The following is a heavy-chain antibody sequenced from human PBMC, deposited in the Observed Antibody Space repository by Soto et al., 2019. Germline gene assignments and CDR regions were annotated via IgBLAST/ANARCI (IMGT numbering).Heavy chain of an antibody. CDR2: INPSSGTT. CDR3: ARSLGETTSLFDY. CDR1: GYIFIHCF. D-gene: IGHD1-26*01. V-gene: IGHV1-46*01. J-gene: IGHJ4*02. Sequence: QVQLVQSGAEMKQPGASVKLSCQASGYIFIHCFMHWVRQAPGQGLEWMGGINPSSGTTTYAQKFQVRVTVTRDTSTSTVYMDLSSLGSGDTAMYYCARSLGETTSLFDYWGQGSLVTVSA.